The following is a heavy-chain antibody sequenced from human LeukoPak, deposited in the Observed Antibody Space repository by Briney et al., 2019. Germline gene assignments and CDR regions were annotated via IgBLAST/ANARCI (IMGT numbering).Heavy chain of an antibody. J-gene: IGHJ5*02. D-gene: IGHD3-16*01. CDR3: AREVATFENWFDP. Sequence: ASVKVSCKASGYTFTGYYMHWVRQAPGQGLEWMGWINPNSGGTNYAQKFQGRVTMTRDTSISTAYMELSRLRSDDTAVYYCAREVATFENWFDPWGQGTLVTVSS. V-gene: IGHV1-2*02. CDR2: INPNSGGT. CDR1: GYTFTGYY.